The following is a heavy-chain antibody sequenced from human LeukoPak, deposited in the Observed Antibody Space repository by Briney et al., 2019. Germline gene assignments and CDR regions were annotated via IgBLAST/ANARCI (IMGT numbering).Heavy chain of an antibody. J-gene: IGHJ6*03. D-gene: IGHD3-10*01. V-gene: IGHV3-53*01. CDR1: GFTFSSYA. Sequence: GGSLRLSCAASGFTFSSYAMHWVRQAPGKGLEWVSSINAGGRTYYADSVKGRFVISRDISKNSVYLQMKSLRAEDTAIYYCAREGSAAPYYYYMDVWGKGTTVTVSS. CDR2: INAGGRT. CDR3: AREGSAAPYYYYMDV.